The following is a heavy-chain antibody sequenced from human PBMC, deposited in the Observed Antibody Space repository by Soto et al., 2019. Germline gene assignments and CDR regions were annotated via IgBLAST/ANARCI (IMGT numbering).Heavy chain of an antibody. CDR2: IYYSGST. CDR1: GGSISSGGYY. J-gene: IGHJ3*02. Sequence: QVQLQESGPGLVKPSQTLSLTCTVSGGSISSGGYYWSWIRQHPGKGLEWIGYIYYSGSTYYNPSLKSRVTISVDTSKNQCSLKLISVTAADTAVYYCAVEGGSYCSSTSCHDAFDIWGQGTMVTVSS. D-gene: IGHD2-2*01. V-gene: IGHV4-31*03. CDR3: AVEGGSYCSSTSCHDAFDI.